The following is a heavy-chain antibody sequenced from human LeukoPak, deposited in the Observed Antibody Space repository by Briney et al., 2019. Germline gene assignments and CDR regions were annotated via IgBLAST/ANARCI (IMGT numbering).Heavy chain of an antibody. Sequence: PSETLSLTCTVSGGAISAGNYWGWIRQPPGKGLEWIGTIHYGVGTSYNPSLQSRVDISLDMSMNQFSLKLTLVTVADTAVYYCARGPWWLQSVDLWGQGTLVTVSS. J-gene: IGHJ5*02. CDR2: IHYGVGT. D-gene: IGHD5-12*01. CDR3: ARGPWWLQSVDL. V-gene: IGHV4-39*07. CDR1: GGAISAGNY.